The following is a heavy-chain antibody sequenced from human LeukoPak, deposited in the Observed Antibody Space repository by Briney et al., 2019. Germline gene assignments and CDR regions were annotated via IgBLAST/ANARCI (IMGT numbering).Heavy chain of an antibody. J-gene: IGHJ3*02. V-gene: IGHV1-2*02. CDR1: GYTFTGYY. Sequence: ASVKVSCKASGYTFTGYYMHWVRQAPGQGLEWMGWINPNSGGTNYAQKFQGRVIMTRDTSISTAYMELSRLRSDDTAVYYCARPQLRAFWADAFDIWGQGTMVTVSS. CDR2: INPNSGGT. D-gene: IGHD2-2*01. CDR3: ARPQLRAFWADAFDI.